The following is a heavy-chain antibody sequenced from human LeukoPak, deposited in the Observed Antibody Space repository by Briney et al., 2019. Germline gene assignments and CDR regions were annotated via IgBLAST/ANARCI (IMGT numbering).Heavy chain of an antibody. V-gene: IGHV3-23*01. CDR3: AKELSSSSGWFYYYGMDV. Sequence: PGGSLRLSCAASGFTFSSYAMSWVRQAPGEGLEWVSAISGSGGSTYYADSVKGRFTISRDNSKNTLYLQMNSLRAEDTAVYYCAKELSSSSGWFYYYGMDVWGQGTTVTVSS. CDR2: ISGSGGST. J-gene: IGHJ6*02. CDR1: GFTFSSYA. D-gene: IGHD6-19*01.